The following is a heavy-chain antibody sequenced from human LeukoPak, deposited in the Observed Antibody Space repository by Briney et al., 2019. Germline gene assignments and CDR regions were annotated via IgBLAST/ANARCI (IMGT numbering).Heavy chain of an antibody. CDR1: GGSISAYY. J-gene: IGHJ4*02. CDR2: LHSSGET. CDR3: ATMFGESSDFDH. Sequence: SDPLSLTCVVSGGSISAYYWNWIRQPAGKGLEWIGRLHSSGETTSNPSLMSRATMSLDTSRNHFSLNLTSVTAADTAIYYCATMFGESSDFDHWGQGTLVTVSS. D-gene: IGHD3-10*02. V-gene: IGHV4-4*07.